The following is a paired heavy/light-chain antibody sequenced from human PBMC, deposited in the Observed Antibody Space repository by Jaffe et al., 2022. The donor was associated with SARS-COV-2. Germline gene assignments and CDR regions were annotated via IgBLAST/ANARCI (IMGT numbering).Heavy chain of an antibody. D-gene: IGHD2-8*02. CDR3: AKKDTGRGYYGMDV. CDR1: GGSISSGSYD. CDR2: IYPSGST. J-gene: IGHJ6*02. V-gene: IGHV4-61*02. Sequence: QVQLQESGPGLVKPAQTLSLTCTVSGGSISSGSYDWSWIRQPAGKGLEWIGRIYPSGSTNYNPSLRSRVAISIETSKNQFSLRLSSVTAADTAVYFCAKKDTGRGYYGMDVWGQGTTVTVSS.
Light chain of an antibody. CDR3: QQSYTTPDT. CDR2: VAS. Sequence: DIQMTQSPSSLSASVGDRVTITCRASQTIGTYLNWYQQKPGKAPKLLIYVASSLRSGVPSRFSGSGSERDFTLTIGSLQPEDFAMYYCQQSYTTPDTFGQGTKVEIK. J-gene: IGKJ1*01. V-gene: IGKV1-39*01. CDR1: QTIGTY.